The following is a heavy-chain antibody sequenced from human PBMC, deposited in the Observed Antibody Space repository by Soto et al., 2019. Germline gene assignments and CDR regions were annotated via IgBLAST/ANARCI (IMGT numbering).Heavy chain of an antibody. Sequence: SETLSLTCTVSGGSVSSGGYYWSWIRQHPGKGLEWIGYIYYSGSTYYNPSLKSRVTISVDTSKNQFSLKLSSVTAADTAVYYCARGIYYDFWSGYPGYFDYWGQGTLVTVSS. CDR3: ARGIYYDFWSGYPGYFDY. CDR1: GGSVSSGGYY. D-gene: IGHD3-3*01. J-gene: IGHJ4*02. V-gene: IGHV4-31*03. CDR2: IYYSGST.